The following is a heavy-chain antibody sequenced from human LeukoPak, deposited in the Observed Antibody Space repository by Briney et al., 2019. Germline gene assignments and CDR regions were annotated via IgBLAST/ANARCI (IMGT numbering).Heavy chain of an antibody. CDR2: ISAYNGNT. CDR3: ARDVPLNRLRYFDWLLRGVFDY. CDR1: GYTFTSYG. J-gene: IGHJ4*02. Sequence: GASVKVSCKASGYTFTSYGISWVRQAPGQGLEWMGWISAYNGNTNYAQKLQGRVTMTTDTSTSTAYMELRSLRSDDTAVYYCARDVPLNRLRYFDWLLRGVFDYWGQGTLVTVSS. D-gene: IGHD3-9*01. V-gene: IGHV1-18*01.